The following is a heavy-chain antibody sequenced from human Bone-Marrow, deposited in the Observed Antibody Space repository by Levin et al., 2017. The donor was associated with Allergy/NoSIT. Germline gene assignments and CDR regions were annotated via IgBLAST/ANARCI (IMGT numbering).Heavy chain of an antibody. CDR1: GFAFSNSG. J-gene: IGHJ4*02. V-gene: IGHV3-48*01. CDR2: ISRSSTII. Sequence: GESLKISCAASGFAFSNSGMSWVRQAPGKGLEWVSYISRSSTIIYYADSVKGRFTISRDTAKNSLYLQMNSLRAEDTAVYYCARARYCSGGDCYYVVDFWGQGTLVTVSS. CDR3: ARARYCSGGDCYYVVDF. D-gene: IGHD2-15*01.